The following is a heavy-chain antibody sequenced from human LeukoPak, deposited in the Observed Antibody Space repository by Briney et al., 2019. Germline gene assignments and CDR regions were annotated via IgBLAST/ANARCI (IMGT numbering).Heavy chain of an antibody. D-gene: IGHD5-24*01. Sequence: GGSLRLSCAASGFTFSSYGMSWVRQAPGKGLEWVSTVSAGGGSTLYADSVKGRFTISRDNSKNTLYLQMNSLRAEDTAVYYCARWLQLHYFDYWGQGTLVTVSS. CDR2: VSAGGGST. J-gene: IGHJ4*02. V-gene: IGHV3-23*01. CDR3: ARWLQLHYFDY. CDR1: GFTFSSYG.